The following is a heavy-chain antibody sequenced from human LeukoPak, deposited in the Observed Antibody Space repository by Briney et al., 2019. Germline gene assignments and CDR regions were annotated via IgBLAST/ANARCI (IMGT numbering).Heavy chain of an antibody. J-gene: IGHJ4*02. D-gene: IGHD4-17*01. CDR1: GYTFTSYA. Sequence: GASVTVSCKASGYTFTSYAMHWVRQAPGQRLEWMGWINAGNGNTKYSQKFQGRVTITRDTSASTAYMELSSLRSEDTAVYYCARDLAVTTYDYWGQGTLVTVSS. V-gene: IGHV1-3*01. CDR2: INAGNGNT. CDR3: ARDLAVTTYDY.